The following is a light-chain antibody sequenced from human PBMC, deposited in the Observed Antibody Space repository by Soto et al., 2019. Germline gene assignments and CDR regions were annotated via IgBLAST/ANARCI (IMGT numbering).Light chain of an antibody. Sequence: EIVLTRSPGTLSLSPGEIATLSCRAIQSVSSSYLAWYQQKPGQAPRLLIYGASSRATGIPDRFSGSGSRTDFTLTISRLEPEDFAVYYCQQYGSSLGVTFGGGTKVDIK. CDR2: GAS. V-gene: IGKV3-20*01. CDR1: QSVSSSY. J-gene: IGKJ4*01. CDR3: QQYGSSLGVT.